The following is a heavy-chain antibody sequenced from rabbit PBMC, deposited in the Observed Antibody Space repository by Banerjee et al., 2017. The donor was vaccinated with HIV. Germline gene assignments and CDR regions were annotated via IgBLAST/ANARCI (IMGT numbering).Heavy chain of an antibody. CDR2: IYAGSSGST. CDR1: GFDLSGYYY. Sequence: QSLEESGGDLVKPGASLTLTCTASGFDLSGYYYMCWVRQAPGKGLEWIACIYAGSSGSTYYANWAKGRFTISKTSSTTVTLQMTSLTAADTATYFCARDAGTSGDSYYFYLWGPGTLVTVS. V-gene: IGHV1S40*01. D-gene: IGHD8-1*01. J-gene: IGHJ4*01. CDR3: ARDAGTSGDSYYFYL.